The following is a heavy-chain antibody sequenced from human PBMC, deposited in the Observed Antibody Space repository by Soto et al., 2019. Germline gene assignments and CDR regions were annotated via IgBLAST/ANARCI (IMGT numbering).Heavy chain of an antibody. CDR1: GGSISSGGYY. CDR2: IYYSGST. CDR3: AREAMTTVNYYYYRMDV. J-gene: IGHJ6*02. V-gene: IGHV4-31*03. D-gene: IGHD4-17*01. Sequence: SETLSLTCTVSGGSISSGGYYWSWIRQHPGKGLEWIGYIYYSGSTYYNPSLKSRVTISVDTSKNQFSLKLSSVTAADTAVYYCAREAMTTVNYYYYRMDVWGQGTTVTVSS.